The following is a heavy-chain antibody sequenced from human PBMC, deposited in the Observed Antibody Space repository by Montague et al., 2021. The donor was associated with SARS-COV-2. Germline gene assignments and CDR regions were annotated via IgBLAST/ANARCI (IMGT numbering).Heavy chain of an antibody. CDR2: IYYTGSV. Sequence: SETLSLTCTVSGDSISSYYWSWIRQPPGKGLEWIGYIYYTGSVNYNPSLKSRVTISVDTSKNQFSLKLSSVIAADTAVYYCARGCADYWGQGTLVTVSS. CDR3: ARGCADY. V-gene: IGHV4-59*01. J-gene: IGHJ4*02. D-gene: IGHD2-21*01. CDR1: GDSISSYY.